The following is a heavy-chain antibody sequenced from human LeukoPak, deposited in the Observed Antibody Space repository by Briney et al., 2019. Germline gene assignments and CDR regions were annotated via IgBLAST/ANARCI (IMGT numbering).Heavy chain of an antibody. D-gene: IGHD2-2*01. Sequence: GASVKVSCKASGYTFTSYGISWVRQAPGQGLEWMGWISAYSGNTNYAQKLLDRVTMTTDTSTSTAYMELRSLRSDDTAVYYCARDFVGIVVPAAIGDFWGQGTLVTVSS. V-gene: IGHV1-18*01. CDR1: GYTFTSYG. CDR3: ARDFVGIVVPAAIGDF. CDR2: ISAYSGNT. J-gene: IGHJ4*02.